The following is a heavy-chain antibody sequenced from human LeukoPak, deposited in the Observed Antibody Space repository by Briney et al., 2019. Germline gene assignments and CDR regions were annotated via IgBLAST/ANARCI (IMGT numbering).Heavy chain of an antibody. V-gene: IGHV3-15*01. J-gene: IGHJ4*02. CDR1: GFNFSTVW. CDR3: TIDCVH. CDR2: IKNKTDGGTT. D-gene: IGHD6-6*01. Sequence: GGSLRLSCAASGFNFSTVWMNWVRHAPGKGLEWVARIKNKTDGGTTDYTAPVKGRFTISRDDSKNTLYLQMNSLKTEDAALYYCTIDCVHSGQGTLVTVSS.